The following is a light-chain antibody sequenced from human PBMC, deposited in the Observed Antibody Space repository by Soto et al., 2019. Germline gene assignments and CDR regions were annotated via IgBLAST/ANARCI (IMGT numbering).Light chain of an antibody. CDR3: SSYTSSSTLEV. V-gene: IGLV2-14*03. J-gene: IGLJ1*01. CDR2: DVT. CDR1: SSDVGGYNH. Sequence: SALTQPASVSGSPGQSITISCTGTSSDVGGYNHVSWYQQHPGKAPKLMICDVTNRPSGVSNRFSGSKSGNTASLTISGLQAEDEADYYCSSYTSSSTLEVFGPGTKVTVL.